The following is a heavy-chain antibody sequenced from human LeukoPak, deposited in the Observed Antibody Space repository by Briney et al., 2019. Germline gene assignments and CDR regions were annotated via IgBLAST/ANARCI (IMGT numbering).Heavy chain of an antibody. CDR1: GYSFTNYW. V-gene: IGHV5-51*01. CDR3: ARLGEKIAARRHGY. J-gene: IGHJ4*02. Sequence: GESLKISCKGFGYSFTNYWIGWVRQMPGRGLEWMGIIHPGDSDTRYSPSFQGQVTISVDKSISTAYLQWSSLKASDTAMYYCARLGEKIAARRHGYWGQGTLVTVSS. CDR2: IHPGDSDT. D-gene: IGHD6-13*01.